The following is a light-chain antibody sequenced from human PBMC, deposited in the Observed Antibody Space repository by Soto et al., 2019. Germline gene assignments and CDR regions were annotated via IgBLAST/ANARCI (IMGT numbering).Light chain of an antibody. Sequence: QSALTQPASVSGSPGQSITISCTGTSIDVGGYNYVSWYQQHPGKAPKLIIYDVSNRPSGVSNRFSGSKSGNTASLTISGLQAEDEADYYCSSYTSSSTPVVFGGGTKLTVL. V-gene: IGLV2-14*01. CDR3: SSYTSSSTPVV. CDR1: SIDVGGYNY. J-gene: IGLJ2*01. CDR2: DVS.